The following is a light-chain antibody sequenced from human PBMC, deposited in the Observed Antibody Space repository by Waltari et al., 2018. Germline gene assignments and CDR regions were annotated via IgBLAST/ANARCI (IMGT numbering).Light chain of an antibody. Sequence: QTVVTLEPSLTVSAGGTVTLNFASSAVAVTSGYYPNWFQQKPGQAPRALIYTTNNKHSWTPARFSGSLLGDKAALTLSGVQPEDEAEYYCLVYYGGAWVFGGGTKLTVL. CDR1: AVAVTSGYY. J-gene: IGLJ3*02. CDR3: LVYYGGAWV. V-gene: IGLV7-43*01. CDR2: TTN.